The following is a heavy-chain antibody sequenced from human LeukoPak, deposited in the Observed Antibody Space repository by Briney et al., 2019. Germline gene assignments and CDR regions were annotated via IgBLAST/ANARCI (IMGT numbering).Heavy chain of an antibody. J-gene: IGHJ4*02. Sequence: RPGGSLRLSCAASGFTFSSYWMHWVRQAPGKGLVWVSRINSDGSSTSYADSVKGRFTISRDNAKNTLYLQMNSLRAEDTAVYYCARHYGSGSYELDYWGQGTLVTVSS. CDR3: ARHYGSGSYELDY. CDR1: GFTFSSYW. CDR2: INSDGSST. V-gene: IGHV3-74*01. D-gene: IGHD3-10*01.